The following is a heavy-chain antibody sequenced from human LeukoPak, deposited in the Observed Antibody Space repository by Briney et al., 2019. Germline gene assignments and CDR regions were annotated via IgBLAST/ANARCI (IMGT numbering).Heavy chain of an antibody. CDR2: IFHGGGT. Sequence: PSETLSLTCTVSGDSITNCYWSWIRQPPGGGLEWIGYIFHGGGTNCDPSLESRLTISLDTSNNQFSLKLRSVTPADTAVYYCATDRAAVESYYYDSWGQGTPVTVSS. D-gene: IGHD3-10*01. CDR1: GDSITNCY. V-gene: IGHV4-59*01. J-gene: IGHJ4*02. CDR3: ATDRAAVESYYYDS.